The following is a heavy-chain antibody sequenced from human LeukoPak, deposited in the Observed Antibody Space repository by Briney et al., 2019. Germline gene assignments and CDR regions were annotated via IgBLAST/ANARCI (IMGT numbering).Heavy chain of an antibody. CDR2: IYYSGST. CDR1: GGSISSGDYY. CDR3: ASSPHFLEWLLSPIEYFQH. V-gene: IGHV4-30-4*08. D-gene: IGHD3-3*01. J-gene: IGHJ1*01. Sequence: TSETLSLTCTVSGGSISSGDYYWSWIRQPPGKGLEWIGYIYYSGSTYYNPSLKSRVTISVDTSKNQFSLKLSSVTAADTAVYYCASSPHFLEWLLSPIEYFQHWGQGTLVTVSS.